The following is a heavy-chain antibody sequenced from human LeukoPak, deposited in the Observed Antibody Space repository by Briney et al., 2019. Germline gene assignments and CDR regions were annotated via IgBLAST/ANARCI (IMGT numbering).Heavy chain of an antibody. CDR2: ISYDGSNK. J-gene: IGHJ4*02. V-gene: IGHV3-30*04. CDR1: GFTFSSYA. Sequence: GGSLRLSCVASGFTFSSYAMHWVRQAPGKGLEWVAVISYDGSNKYYADSVKGRFTISRDNSKNTLYLQMNSLRAEDTAVYYCARASVVVVITGSHFDYWGQGTLVTVSS. D-gene: IGHD3-22*01. CDR3: ARASVVVVITGSHFDY.